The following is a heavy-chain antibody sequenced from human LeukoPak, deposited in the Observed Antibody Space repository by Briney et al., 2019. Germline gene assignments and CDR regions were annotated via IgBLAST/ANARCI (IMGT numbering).Heavy chain of an antibody. Sequence: SETLSLTCTVSGGSISSYSWSWIRQPPGKGLEWIGYIYYRGSTNYNPSLKSRLTISVDTSKNQFSLNLSSVTAADTAVYYCARGMTTGPDPWGQGTLVTVSS. D-gene: IGHD4-17*01. V-gene: IGHV4-59*08. CDR3: ARGMTTGPDP. CDR2: IYYRGST. CDR1: GGSISSYS. J-gene: IGHJ5*02.